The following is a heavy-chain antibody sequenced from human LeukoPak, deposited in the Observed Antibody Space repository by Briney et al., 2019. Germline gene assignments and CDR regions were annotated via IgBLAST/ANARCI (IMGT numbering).Heavy chain of an antibody. D-gene: IGHD1-1*01. Sequence: GSLRLSCAASGFTFSTYNMNWVRQAPGKGLEWVANIKEDGSEKYYVDSVKGRFTISRDNAKNSLYLQMNSLRAEDTAVYYCARERSAWRIWGQGTMVTVSS. V-gene: IGHV3-7*01. CDR3: ARERSAWRI. J-gene: IGHJ3*02. CDR2: IKEDGSEK. CDR1: GFTFSTYN.